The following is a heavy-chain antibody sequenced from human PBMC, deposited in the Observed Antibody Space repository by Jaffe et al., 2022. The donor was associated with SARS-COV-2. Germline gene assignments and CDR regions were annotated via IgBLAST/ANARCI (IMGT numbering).Heavy chain of an antibody. CDR1: GYTFTGYY. V-gene: IGHV1-2*02. Sequence: QVQLVQSGAEVKKPGASVKVSCKASGYTFTGYYMHWVRQAPGQGLEWMGWINPNSGGTNYAQKFQGRVTMTRDTSISTAYMELSRLRSDDTAVYYCAREYYDSSGYSGSISIGYFDYWGQGTLVTVSS. J-gene: IGHJ4*02. CDR3: AREYYDSSGYSGSISIGYFDY. D-gene: IGHD3-22*01. CDR2: INPNSGGT.